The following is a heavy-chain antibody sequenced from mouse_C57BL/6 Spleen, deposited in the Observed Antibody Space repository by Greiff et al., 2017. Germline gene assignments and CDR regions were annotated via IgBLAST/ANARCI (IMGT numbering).Heavy chain of an antibody. CDR2: INPSTGGT. D-gene: IGHD4-1*01. V-gene: IGHV1-43*01. J-gene: IGHJ4*01. Sequence: EVQLQQSGPELVKPGASVKISCKASGYSFTGYYMHWVKQSSEKSLEWIGEINPSTGGTSYNQKFKGKATFTVDKSYSTVYMQLKSLTAEDSAVYYCARGLGHYYAMDYWGQGTSVTVSS. CDR3: ARGLGHYYAMDY. CDR1: GYSFTGYY.